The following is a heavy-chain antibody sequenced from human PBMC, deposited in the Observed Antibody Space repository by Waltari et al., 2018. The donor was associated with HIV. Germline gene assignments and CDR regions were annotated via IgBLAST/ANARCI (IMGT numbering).Heavy chain of an antibody. J-gene: IGHJ4*02. CDR2: ISSVGSYI. CDR3: AGGGYDYAWGTYRPFDY. CDR1: GFPSSTYH. V-gene: IGHV3-21*03. D-gene: IGHD3-16*02. Sequence: EVQLVASGGGLVKPGGSLRLSCAASGFPSSTYHINWVRQAPGKGLEWVSSISSVGSYIYYPDSFKGRFTISRDNAKNSLYLQMNSLRAEDTAVYYCAGGGYDYAWGTYRPFDYWGQGTLVTVSS.